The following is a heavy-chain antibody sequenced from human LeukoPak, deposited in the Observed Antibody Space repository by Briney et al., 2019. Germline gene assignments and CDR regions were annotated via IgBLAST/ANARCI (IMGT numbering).Heavy chain of an antibody. CDR2: IYSGGDT. V-gene: IGHV3-53*01. D-gene: IGHD6-19*01. J-gene: IGHJ4*02. Sequence: LSLTCTVSVGSISSYYMNWVRQAPGKGLEWVSVIYSGGDTYYADAVKGRFTISRDDSKNTLYLQMNSLRAEDTAIYYCARRIVVAGGRGNYFDYWGQGTLVTASS. CDR1: VGSISSYY. CDR3: ARRIVVAGGRGNYFDY.